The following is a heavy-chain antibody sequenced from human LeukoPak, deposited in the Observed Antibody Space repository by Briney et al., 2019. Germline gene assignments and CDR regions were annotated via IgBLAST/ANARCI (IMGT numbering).Heavy chain of an antibody. V-gene: IGHV4-4*02. D-gene: IGHD3-22*01. CDR3: AGLVGRYSSGLYYYYFDY. CDR1: GDSINSLDL. J-gene: IGHJ4*02. CDR2: MYLSGTT. Sequence: SETLSLTCTVSGDSINSLDLWSWVRQPPGKGLEWIGEMYLSGTTHSNPSVKSRVTISIDKSKSQFFLNLSSVTAADTAVYYCAGLVGRYSSGLYYYYFDYWGQGTLVTVSS.